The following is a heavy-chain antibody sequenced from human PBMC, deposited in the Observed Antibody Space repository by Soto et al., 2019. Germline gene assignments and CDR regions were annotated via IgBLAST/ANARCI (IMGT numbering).Heavy chain of an antibody. Sequence: PSQTLSLTCAISGDSVSGNSAPWNWIRQSPSRGLEWLGRTYYRSKWYNDYPVSVKSRITVTPDTSKNQFSLHLNSVTPEDTAVYYCAREFPCYERSENYFDYWGQGALVTVSS. CDR1: GDSVSGNSAP. CDR3: AREFPCYERSENYFDY. CDR2: TYYRSKWYN. V-gene: IGHV6-1*01. D-gene: IGHD3-22*01. J-gene: IGHJ4*02.